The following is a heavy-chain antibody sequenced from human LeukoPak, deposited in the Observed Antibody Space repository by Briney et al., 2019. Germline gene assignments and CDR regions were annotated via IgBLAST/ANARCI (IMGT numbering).Heavy chain of an antibody. CDR1: GFTFSSYA. Sequence: GGSLKLSCAASGFTFSSYAMHWVRQAPGKGLEWVAFIRYDGSYKYYADSVKGRFTISRDNSKNTLYLQMNSLRAEDTAVYYCARGIDYWGQGTLVTVSS. CDR2: IRYDGSYK. V-gene: IGHV3-30*02. CDR3: ARGIDY. J-gene: IGHJ4*02.